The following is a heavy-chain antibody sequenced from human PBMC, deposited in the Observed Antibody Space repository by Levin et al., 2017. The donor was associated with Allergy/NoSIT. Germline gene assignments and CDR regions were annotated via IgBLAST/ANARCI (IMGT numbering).Heavy chain of an antibody. Sequence: ASVKVSCKASGYTFTGYYMHWVRQAPGQGLEWVGWINPNSGVTNYAQKFQGRVTMTRDTSISTAYMELSRLRSDDTAVYYCARHGDGYYYGMDVWGQGTTVTVSS. D-gene: IGHD7-27*01. CDR1: GYTFTGYY. CDR3: ARHGDGYYYGMDV. J-gene: IGHJ6*02. CDR2: INPNSGVT. V-gene: IGHV1-2*02.